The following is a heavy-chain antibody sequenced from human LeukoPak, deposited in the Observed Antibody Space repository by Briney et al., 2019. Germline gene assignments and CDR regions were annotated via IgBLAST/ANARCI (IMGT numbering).Heavy chain of an antibody. J-gene: IGHJ4*02. CDR3: AREGTPNTSTWLHYSDY. CDR2: IKQDGSEK. CDR1: GFTFSSYC. V-gene: IGHV3-7*04. D-gene: IGHD6-13*01. Sequence: GGSLRLSCAASGFTFSSYCMTWARQAPGKGLEWVANIKQDGSEKYYVDSVKGRFTISRDNAKNSLYLQMNSLRAEDTAVYYCAREGTPNTSTWLHYSDYWGQGTLVTVSS.